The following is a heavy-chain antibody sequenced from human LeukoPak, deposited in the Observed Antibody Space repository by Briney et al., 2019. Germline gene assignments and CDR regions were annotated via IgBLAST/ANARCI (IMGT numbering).Heavy chain of an antibody. Sequence: GGSLRLSCAASGFTFSNYAMSWVRQAPGKGLEWVSTINAGRGSTYYADSVKGRFTISRDNSKNTLYLQMNSLRAEDTAIYYCAREGPRGNSQFDYWGQGTLVTVSS. V-gene: IGHV3-23*01. CDR1: GFTFSNYA. J-gene: IGHJ4*02. D-gene: IGHD2/OR15-2a*01. CDR3: AREGPRGNSQFDY. CDR2: INAGRGST.